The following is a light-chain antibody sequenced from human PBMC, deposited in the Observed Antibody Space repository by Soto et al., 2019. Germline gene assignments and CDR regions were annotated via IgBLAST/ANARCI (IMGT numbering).Light chain of an antibody. CDR3: QQYNSYSWT. V-gene: IGKV3-15*01. CDR2: GAS. Sequence: EITMTQSPATLSVSPGERVTVSCRASQSVSSNLAWYQQKPGQAPRLLIHGASTRATGVPARFSGSGSGTEFTLTISSLQPDDFATYYCQQYNSYSWTFGQGTKVDI. CDR1: QSVSSN. J-gene: IGKJ1*01.